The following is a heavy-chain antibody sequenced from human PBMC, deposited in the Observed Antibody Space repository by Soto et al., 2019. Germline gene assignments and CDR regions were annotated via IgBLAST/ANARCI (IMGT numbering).Heavy chain of an antibody. CDR3: ARENVGYYDSSGQGY. J-gene: IGHJ4*02. Sequence: GESLKVSCKASGYTFTSYGISWVRQAPGQGLEWMGWISAYNGNTNYAQKLQGRVTMTTDTSTSTAYMEPRSLRSDDTAVYYCARENVGYYDSSGQGYWGQGTQVTVSS. CDR2: ISAYNGNT. CDR1: GYTFTSYG. V-gene: IGHV1-18*01. D-gene: IGHD3-22*01.